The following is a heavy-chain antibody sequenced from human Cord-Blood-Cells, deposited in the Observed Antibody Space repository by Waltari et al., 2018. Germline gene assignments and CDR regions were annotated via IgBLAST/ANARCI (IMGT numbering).Heavy chain of an antibody. V-gene: IGHV1-2*04. J-gene: IGHJ6*02. CDR3: ARDRRYSGYAHGMDV. CDR1: GYTSTGYH. D-gene: IGHD5-12*01. CDR2: INPNSGGT. Sequence: QVQLGQPGAEVKKPGASATVSCQASGYTSTGYHMHLVRQAPGQGLEWMGWINPNSGGTIYAQKFQGWVTMTTDTSISTAYMELSRLRSDDTAVYYCARDRRYSGYAHGMDVWGQGTTVTVSS.